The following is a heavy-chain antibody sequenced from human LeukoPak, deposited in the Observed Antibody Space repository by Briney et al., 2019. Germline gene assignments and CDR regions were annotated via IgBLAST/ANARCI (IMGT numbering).Heavy chain of an antibody. CDR2: IGTAGDT. CDR3: ARRYGSNYGPLAF. Sequence: LAGGSLRLSCAASGFTLSTHDMHWVRQATGKGLEWVSAIGTAGDTYYPGSVKGRFTVSREDGKNSLYLQMNSLRAGDTAVYYCARRYGSNYGPLAFWGQGTLVTVSS. V-gene: IGHV3-13*01. D-gene: IGHD5-18*01. CDR1: GFTLSTHD. J-gene: IGHJ4*02.